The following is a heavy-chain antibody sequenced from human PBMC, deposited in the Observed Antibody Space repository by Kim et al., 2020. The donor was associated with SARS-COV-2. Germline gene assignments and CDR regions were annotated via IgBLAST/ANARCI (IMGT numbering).Heavy chain of an antibody. V-gene: IGHV4-34*01. J-gene: IGHJ4*02. D-gene: IGHD6-6*01. CDR2: INHSGST. CDR1: GGSFSGYY. Sequence: SETLSLTCAVYGGSFSGYYWSWIRQPPGKGLEWIGEINHSGSTNYNPSLKSRVTISVDTSKNQFSLKLSSVTAADTAVYYCARGRIAARPRAPPDYWGQGTLVTVSS. CDR3: ARGRIAARPRAPPDY.